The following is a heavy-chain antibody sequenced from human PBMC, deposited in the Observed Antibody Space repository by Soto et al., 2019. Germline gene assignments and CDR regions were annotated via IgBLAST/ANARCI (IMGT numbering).Heavy chain of an antibody. CDR2: IYSSWRT. Sequence: QVQLQESGPGPVKASETLSLTCTLSGGSTSGNYWSWIRQPAGKGLEWIGRIYSSWRTHYTPSLKSRVTMSVSTNHFSLKLNSVTAADTAVYYCARDFDVNTALDYWYFDLWGRGTLVTVSS. J-gene: IGHJ2*01. CDR1: GGSTSGNY. V-gene: IGHV4-4*07. D-gene: IGHD5-18*01. CDR3: ARDFDVNTALDYWYFDL.